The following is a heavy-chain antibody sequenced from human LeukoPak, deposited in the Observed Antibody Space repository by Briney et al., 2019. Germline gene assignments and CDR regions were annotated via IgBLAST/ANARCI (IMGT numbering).Heavy chain of an antibody. D-gene: IGHD6-6*01. V-gene: IGHV3-23*01. Sequence: GGSLSLSCAASGFTFSSYAMSGVRHAPGRGLEWVSAISGSGGSTYYADSVKGRFTIPRDNSEHALYLQKNRLRADDTAVYYCASHPYSSSALFDYWGQGTLVPVSS. CDR2: ISGSGGST. CDR3: ASHPYSSSALFDY. CDR1: GFTFSSYA. J-gene: IGHJ4*02.